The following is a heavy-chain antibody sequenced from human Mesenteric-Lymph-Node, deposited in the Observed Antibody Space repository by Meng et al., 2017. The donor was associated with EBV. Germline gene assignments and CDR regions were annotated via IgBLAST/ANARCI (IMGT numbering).Heavy chain of an antibody. CDR1: GDSVSSTRCY. Sequence: PELLKPSETLSPHCTVSGDSVSSTRCYWSWIRQPPGRGLEWIGYIFNSGSTNYNPSLRSRATISVDTSRNQFSLTLNSVTAADTAVYYCARVSGPYYSPWFDPWGQGSLVTVSS. V-gene: IGHV4-61*01. CDR2: IFNSGST. CDR3: ARVSGPYYSPWFDP. J-gene: IGHJ5*02. D-gene: IGHD2/OR15-2a*01.